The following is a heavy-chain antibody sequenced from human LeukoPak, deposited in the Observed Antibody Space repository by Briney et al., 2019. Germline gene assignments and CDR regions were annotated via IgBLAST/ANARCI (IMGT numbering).Heavy chain of an antibody. D-gene: IGHD3-10*01. J-gene: IGHJ4*02. Sequence: GASVNVSCKVSGYTLTELSMHWVRQAPGKGLEWMGSFDPKDGETIYAQKFQGRVTMTEDTSTDTAYMALSILRSEDTAVYYCGRGWGLGFEEGHWGQGTLVTVSS. CDR3: GRGWGLGFEEGH. CDR1: GYTLTELS. V-gene: IGHV1-24*01. CDR2: FDPKDGET.